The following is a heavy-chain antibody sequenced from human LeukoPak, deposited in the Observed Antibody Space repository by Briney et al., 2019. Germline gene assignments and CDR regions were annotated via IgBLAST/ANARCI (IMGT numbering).Heavy chain of an antibody. CDR2: IYPGDSDT. CDR3: ARPIAGGDSGYFQY. J-gene: IGHJ1*01. Sequence: GESLKISCKGSGYSFTAYWIGWVRQMPGKGLEWMGIIYPGDSDTRYSPSFQGQVTISVDKSNSIAYLQWSSLKASDTAMYFYARPIAGGDSGYFQYWGQGTLVTVSS. V-gene: IGHV5-51*01. CDR1: GYSFTAYW. D-gene: IGHD4-23*01.